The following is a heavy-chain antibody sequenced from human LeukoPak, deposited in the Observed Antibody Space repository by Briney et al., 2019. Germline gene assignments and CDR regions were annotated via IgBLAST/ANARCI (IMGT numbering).Heavy chain of an antibody. V-gene: IGHV4-34*01. CDR2: INHSGST. J-gene: IGHJ6*02. D-gene: IGHD3-22*01. CDR3: ARGAVNYYGMDV. CDR1: GGSFSGYY. Sequence: PSETLSLTCPVYGGSFSGYYWSWIRQPPGKGLEWIGEINHSGSTNYNPSLKSRVTISVDTSKNQFSLKLSSVTAADTAVYYCARGAVNYYGMDVWGQGTTVTVSS.